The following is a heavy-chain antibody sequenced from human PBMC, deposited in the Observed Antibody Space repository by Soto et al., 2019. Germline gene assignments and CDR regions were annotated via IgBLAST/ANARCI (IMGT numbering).Heavy chain of an antibody. Sequence: QVHLVQSGAEVKKPGASVKVSCKGSGYAFTTYGITWVRQAPGQGLERMGWISAHSGNTNYAQKLQGRVTVTRDTSTSTAYMELRSLRSDDTAVYYCARGRYGDYWGQGALVTVSS. CDR1: GYAFTTYG. CDR3: ARGRYGDY. CDR2: ISAHSGNT. V-gene: IGHV1-18*01. D-gene: IGHD1-1*01. J-gene: IGHJ4*02.